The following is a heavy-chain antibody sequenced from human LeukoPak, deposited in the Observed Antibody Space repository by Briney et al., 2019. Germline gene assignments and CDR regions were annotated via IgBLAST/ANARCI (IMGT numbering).Heavy chain of an antibody. CDR2: INPNSGGT. Sequence: ASVKVSCKASGYTFTGYYMHWVRQAPGQGLEWMGWINPNSGGTNYAQKFQGRVTMTRDTSISTAYMELSRLRSDDTAVYYCARAVRRSVATYYFDYWGQGTLVTVSS. CDR1: GYTFTGYY. V-gene: IGHV1-2*02. CDR3: ARAVRRSVATYYFDY. D-gene: IGHD5-12*01. J-gene: IGHJ4*02.